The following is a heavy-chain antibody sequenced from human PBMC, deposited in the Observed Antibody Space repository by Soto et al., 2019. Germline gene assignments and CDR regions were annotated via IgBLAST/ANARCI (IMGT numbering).Heavy chain of an antibody. D-gene: IGHD3-22*01. CDR3: ARDTYYYDSSGYYGRGIDY. J-gene: IGHJ4*01. Sequence: PSETLSLTCTVSGGSISSGDYYWSWIRQPPGKGLEWIGYIYYSGSTYYNPSLKSRVTISVDTSKNQFSLKLSSVTAADTAVYYCARDTYYYDSSGYYGRGIDYGGQGTLVTVSS. CDR2: IYYSGST. CDR1: GGSISSGDYY. V-gene: IGHV4-30-4*01.